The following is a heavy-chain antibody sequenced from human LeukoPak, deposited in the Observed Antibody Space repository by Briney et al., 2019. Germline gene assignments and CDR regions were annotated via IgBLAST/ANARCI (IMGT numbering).Heavy chain of an antibody. D-gene: IGHD5-24*01. CDR2: IYYSGST. CDR1: GGSISSYY. J-gene: IGHJ5*02. CDR3: ARDQGGYNQNWFDP. Sequence: SETLSLTCTVSGGSISSYYWSWIRQPPGKGLEWIGYIYYSGSTNYNSSLKSRVTISVDTSKNQFSLKLSSVTAADTAVYYCARDQGGYNQNWFDPWGQGTLVTVSS. V-gene: IGHV4-59*01.